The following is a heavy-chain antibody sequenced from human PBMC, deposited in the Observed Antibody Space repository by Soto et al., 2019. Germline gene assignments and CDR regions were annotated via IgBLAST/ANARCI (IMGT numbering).Heavy chain of an antibody. CDR2: TYYRSKWYN. D-gene: IGHD6-6*01. J-gene: IGHJ6*02. Sequence: SQTLSLTCAISGDSVSSNSAAWNWIRQSPSRGLEWLGRTYYRSKWYNDYAVSVKSRITINPETSKNQFSLQLNSVTPEDTAVYYCARDPSIAARRNYYYGMDVWGQGTTVTVSS. V-gene: IGHV6-1*01. CDR1: GDSVSSNSAA. CDR3: ARDPSIAARRNYYYGMDV.